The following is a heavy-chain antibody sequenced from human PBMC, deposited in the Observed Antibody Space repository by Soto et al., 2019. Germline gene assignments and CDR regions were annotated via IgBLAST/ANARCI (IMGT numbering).Heavy chain of an antibody. D-gene: IGHD1-1*01. CDR1: GFNFNPFN. CDR2: ISTSSSYI. CDR3: ARGLERATSKNWFDS. V-gene: IGHV3-21*01. J-gene: IGHJ5*01. Sequence: EVQLVESGGGLVKSGGSLRLSCVGSGFNFNPFNMNWVRQAPGKGLEWVSSISTSSSYIYYADSVEGRFTVSRDNAKNTLFLQMDNLRDEDTAVYYCARGLERATSKNWFDSWGQGTLVTVSS.